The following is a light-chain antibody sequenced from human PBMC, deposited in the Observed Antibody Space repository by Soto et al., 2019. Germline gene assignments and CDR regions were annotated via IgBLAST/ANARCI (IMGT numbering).Light chain of an antibody. CDR1: QSISSW. V-gene: IGKV1-5*01. J-gene: IGKJ1*01. CDR2: DAS. Sequence: DIQMTQSPSTLSASLGDRVTITCRASQSISSWLAWYPQKPGKAPKLLIYDASSLESGVPSRFSGSGSGTEFTLTISSLQPDDFATYYCQQYNSYSPKTFGQGTKVDIK. CDR3: QQYNSYSPKT.